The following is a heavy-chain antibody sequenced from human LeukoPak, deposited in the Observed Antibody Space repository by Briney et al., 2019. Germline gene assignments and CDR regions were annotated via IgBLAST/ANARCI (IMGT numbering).Heavy chain of an antibody. V-gene: IGHV1-2*02. CDR2: INPNSGGT. D-gene: IGHD6-13*01. Sequence: ASVKVSCKASGYTFTGYYMHWVRQAPGQGLEWMGWINPNSGGTNYAQKFQGRVTMTRDTSISTAYMELSRLRSDDTAVYYCARDGGWMGIAAAGTGYYYYYMDVWGKGTTVTVSS. CDR1: GYTFTGYY. CDR3: ARDGGWMGIAAAGTGYYYYYMDV. J-gene: IGHJ6*03.